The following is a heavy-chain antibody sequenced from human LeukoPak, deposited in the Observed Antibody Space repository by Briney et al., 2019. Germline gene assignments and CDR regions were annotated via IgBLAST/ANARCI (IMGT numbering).Heavy chain of an antibody. CDR2: IWYDGSNK. J-gene: IGHJ4*02. CDR1: GFTFSSYG. D-gene: IGHD6-13*01. V-gene: IGHV3-33*01. CDR3: ARDRASSWYADY. Sequence: GGSLRLSCAASGFTFSSYGMHWVRQAPGKGLEWVAVIWYDGSNKYYADSVKGRFTISRDNSKNTLYLQMNSLRAEDTAVYYCARDRASSWYADYWGQGTLVTVSS.